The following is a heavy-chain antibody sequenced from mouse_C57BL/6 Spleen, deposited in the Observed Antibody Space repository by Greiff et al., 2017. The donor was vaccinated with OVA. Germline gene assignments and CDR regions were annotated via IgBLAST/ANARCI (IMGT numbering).Heavy chain of an antibody. V-gene: IGHV1-80*01. CDR3: ARWITTVVATGYFDY. CDR2: IYPGDGDT. CDR1: GYAFSSYW. D-gene: IGHD1-1*01. J-gene: IGHJ2*01. Sequence: QVQLKESGAELVKPGASVKISCKASGYAFSSYWMNWVKQRPGKGLEWIGQIYPGDGDTNYNGKFKGKATLTADKSSSTAYMQLSSLTSEDSAVYFCARWITTVVATGYFDYWGQGTTLTVSS.